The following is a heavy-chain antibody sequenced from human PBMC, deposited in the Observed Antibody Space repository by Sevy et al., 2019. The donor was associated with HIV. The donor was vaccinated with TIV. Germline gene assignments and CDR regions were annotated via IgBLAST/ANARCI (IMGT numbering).Heavy chain of an antibody. CDR2: ISYNGHI. CDR3: AGENAWGRGYS. CDR1: GGSITSLY. D-gene: IGHD1-26*01. V-gene: IGHV4-59*08. Sequence: SETLSLTCTVSGGSITSLYWNWIRQPPGKGLEWIANISYNGHINYNSSLKSRVTLSLDTSMNQFSLRLGSVTAADTAMYYCAGENAWGRGYSWGQGTLVTVSS. J-gene: IGHJ4*02.